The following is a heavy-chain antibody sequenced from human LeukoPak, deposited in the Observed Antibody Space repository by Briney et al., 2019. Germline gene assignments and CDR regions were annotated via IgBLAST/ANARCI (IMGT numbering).Heavy chain of an antibody. J-gene: IGHJ4*02. D-gene: IGHD6-13*01. V-gene: IGHV4-39*07. Sequence: SETLSLTCTESSDSMSSSSYYWGWIRQPPGKGLEWIGNIYYSGLTYYNPSLKSRVSLSVDTSKNQFSLKLHSVTAADTAVYYCARVPSTSWNIDYWGQGILVTVSS. CDR3: ARVPSTSWNIDY. CDR1: SDSMSSSSYY. CDR2: IYYSGLT.